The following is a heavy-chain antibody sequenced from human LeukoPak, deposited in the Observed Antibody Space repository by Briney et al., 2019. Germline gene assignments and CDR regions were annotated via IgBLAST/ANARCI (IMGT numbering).Heavy chain of an antibody. V-gene: IGHV3-7*03. D-gene: IGHD1-26*01. CDR3: ARDYYENIAHSHMLPF. J-gene: IGHJ4*02. CDR1: GFTFSSYW. CDR2: IKQDGGES. Sequence: GGSLRLSCAASGFTFSSYWMTWVRQAPGKGLEWVANIKQDGGESYYVDSVKGRFTISRENAKNSLYRQMNNLRAEDAAVYYCARDYYENIAHSHMLPFWGQGTLVTVSS.